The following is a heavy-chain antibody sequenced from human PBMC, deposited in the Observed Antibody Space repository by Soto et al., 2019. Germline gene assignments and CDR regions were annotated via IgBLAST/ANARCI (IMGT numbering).Heavy chain of an antibody. Sequence: GGSLRLSCAASGFTVSTNYINWVRQAPGKGLEWVSVIYGGGTIYADSVKGRFTISRDNSKNTLYLQMNSLRAEDTAVYYCAKEDLERDYFDYWGQGTLVTVSS. CDR2: IYGGGT. CDR3: AKEDLERDYFDY. J-gene: IGHJ4*02. D-gene: IGHD1-1*01. V-gene: IGHV3-53*01. CDR1: GFTVSTNY.